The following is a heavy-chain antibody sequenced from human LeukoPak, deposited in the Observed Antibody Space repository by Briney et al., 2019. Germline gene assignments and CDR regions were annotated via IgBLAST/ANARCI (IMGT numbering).Heavy chain of an antibody. J-gene: IGHJ4*02. V-gene: IGHV3-7*01. CDR1: GFTFSSYW. D-gene: IGHD2-2*01. CDR3: ARERVVPAAIYLPFVDY. Sequence: GSLRLSCAASGFTFSSYWMSWVRQAPGKGLEWVANIKQDGSEKYYVDSVKGRFTISRDNAKNSLYLQMNSLRAEDTAVYYCARERVVPAAIYLPFVDYWGQGTLVTVSS. CDR2: IKQDGSEK.